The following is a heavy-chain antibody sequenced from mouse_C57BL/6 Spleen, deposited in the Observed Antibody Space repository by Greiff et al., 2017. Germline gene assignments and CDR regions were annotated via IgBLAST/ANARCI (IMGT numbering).Heavy chain of an antibody. CDR1: GYTFTSYW. Sequence: VQLQQSGAELVKPGASVKLSCKASGYTFTSYWMHWVKQRPGQGLEWIGMIHPNSGSTNYNEKFKSKATLTVDKSSSTAYMQLSSLTSEDSAVYYCARSGFGSSYIDYWGQGTTLTVSS. J-gene: IGHJ2*01. CDR3: ARSGFGSSYIDY. D-gene: IGHD1-1*01. CDR2: IHPNSGST. V-gene: IGHV1-64*01.